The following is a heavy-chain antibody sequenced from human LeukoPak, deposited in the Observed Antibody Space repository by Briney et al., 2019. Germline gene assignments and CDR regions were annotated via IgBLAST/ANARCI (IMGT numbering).Heavy chain of an antibody. CDR3: ARDGTSPQYARYAFDI. D-gene: IGHD1-1*01. Sequence: PGGSLRLSCAASGFTFSSHSMNWVRQAPGKGLEWVSYISSSSSTIYYADSVKGRFTISRDNAKNSLYLQMNSLRAEDTAVYYCARDGTSPQYARYAFDIWGQGTMVTVSS. V-gene: IGHV3-48*01. CDR1: GFTFSSHS. CDR2: ISSSSSTI. J-gene: IGHJ3*02.